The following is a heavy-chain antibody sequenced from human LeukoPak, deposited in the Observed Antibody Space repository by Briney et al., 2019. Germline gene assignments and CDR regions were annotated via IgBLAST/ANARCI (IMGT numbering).Heavy chain of an antibody. CDR2: INHSGYT. CDR1: GVSFNDYY. Sequence: SETLSLTCAVSGVSFNDYYWGWVRQTTGKGLEWIGEINHSGYTNDSPSLKSRVTLSIDTSRKQFSLNLRSVTVADTGIYYCTRMTAGHDYWGQGTLVTVSS. J-gene: IGHJ4*02. CDR3: TRMTAGHDY. V-gene: IGHV4-34*01. D-gene: IGHD2-21*02.